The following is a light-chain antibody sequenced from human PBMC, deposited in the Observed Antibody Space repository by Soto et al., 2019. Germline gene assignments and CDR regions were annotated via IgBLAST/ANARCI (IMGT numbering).Light chain of an antibody. CDR2: EVT. Sequence: QSVLTQPASESGSHGQSITISSTGASGAIGSYDNVSWYQQIPGKAPKLIIYEVTDPPXGVXXXXXXXXXGNTASLTISGLXAEDEADXYXXSYRSSSLYVFGTGTKVTV. J-gene: IGLJ1*01. CDR3: XSYRSSSLYV. V-gene: IGLV2-14*01. CDR1: SGAIGSYDN.